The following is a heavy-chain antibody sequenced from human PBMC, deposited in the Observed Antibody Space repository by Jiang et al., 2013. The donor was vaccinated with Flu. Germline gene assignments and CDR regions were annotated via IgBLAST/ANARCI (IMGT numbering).Heavy chain of an antibody. CDR1: GYTFTSYG. D-gene: IGHD2-15*01. CDR2: ISAYNGNT. J-gene: IGHJ4*02. CDR3: ARDSRLLTFTEPPDFDY. Sequence: GAEVKKPGASVKVSCKASGYTFTSYGISWVRQAPGQGLEWMGWISAYNGNTNYAQKLQGRVTMTTDTSTSTAYMELRSLRSDDTAVYYCARDSRLLTFTEPPDFDYWGQGTLVTVSS. V-gene: IGHV1-18*01.